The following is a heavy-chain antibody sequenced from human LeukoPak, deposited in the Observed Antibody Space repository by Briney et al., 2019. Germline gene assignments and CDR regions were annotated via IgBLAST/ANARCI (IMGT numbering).Heavy chain of an antibody. D-gene: IGHD1-26*01. CDR2: ISGYNANT. Sequence: GASVKVSCTASGYTFTSYGISWVRQAPGQGLEWMGWISGYNANTNYAQSLQGRVTMTTDTSTSTAYMDLRSLRSDDTAVYYCARDRPIVGDPRPNTEYFQHWGQGTLVTVSS. V-gene: IGHV1-18*01. J-gene: IGHJ1*01. CDR1: GYTFTSYG. CDR3: ARDRPIVGDPRPNTEYFQH.